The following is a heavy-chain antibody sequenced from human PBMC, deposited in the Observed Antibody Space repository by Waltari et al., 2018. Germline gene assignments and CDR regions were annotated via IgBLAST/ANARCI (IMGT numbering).Heavy chain of an antibody. V-gene: IGHV3-30*18. Sequence: QVQLVESGGGLVQPGRSLRLSCAASGSPFITYAMTWVRQAPGKGLDWVAVIASDGSNKYYADSVKGRFTISRDNPYSTLYLQMNSLRADDTAVYYCAKIDSYSTAYGYWGQGTLVTVSS. CDR3: AKIDSYSTAYGY. D-gene: IGHD2-2*01. CDR1: GSPFITYA. J-gene: IGHJ4*02. CDR2: IASDGSNK.